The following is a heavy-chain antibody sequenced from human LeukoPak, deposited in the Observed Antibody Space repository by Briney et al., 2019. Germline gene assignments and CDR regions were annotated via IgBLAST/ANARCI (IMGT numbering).Heavy chain of an antibody. D-gene: IGHD5-18*01. J-gene: IGHJ4*02. CDR2: VSYDGSKK. Sequence: PGRSLRLSCAASGFTFSSYVIHWVRQAPGKGLEWVAVVSYDGSKKYYADSVKGRFTISRDNPKNTLYLQMNSLRAEDTAVYYCARAIRGYSYVLDYWGQGTLVTVSS. CDR3: ARAIRGYSYVLDY. V-gene: IGHV3-30*14. CDR1: GFTFSSYV.